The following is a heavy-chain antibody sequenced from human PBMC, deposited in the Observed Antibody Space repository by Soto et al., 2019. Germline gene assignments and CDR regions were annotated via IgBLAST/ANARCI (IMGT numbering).Heavy chain of an antibody. CDR1: GFTFSSYE. Sequence: GGSLRLSCAASGFTFSSYEMNWVRQAPGKGLEWVSYISSSGSTIYYADSVKGRFTISRDNAKNSLYLQMNSLRAEDTAVYYCARAAYSKNWFDPWGQGTLVTVS. V-gene: IGHV3-48*03. CDR3: ARAAYSKNWFDP. J-gene: IGHJ5*02. D-gene: IGHD6-13*01. CDR2: ISSSGSTI.